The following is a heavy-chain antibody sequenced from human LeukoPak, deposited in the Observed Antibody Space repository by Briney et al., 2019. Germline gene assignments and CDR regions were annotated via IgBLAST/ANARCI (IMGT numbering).Heavy chain of an antibody. D-gene: IGHD3-9*01. V-gene: IGHV3-30*04. Sequence: GGSLRLSCAASGFTFSSYAMHWVRQAPGKGLEWVAVISYDGSNKYYADSVKGRFTISRDNSKNTLYLQMNSLRAEDTAVYYCAREEDILTGYYLVWGQGTLVTVSS. CDR3: AREEDILTGYYLV. J-gene: IGHJ4*02. CDR2: ISYDGSNK. CDR1: GFTFSSYA.